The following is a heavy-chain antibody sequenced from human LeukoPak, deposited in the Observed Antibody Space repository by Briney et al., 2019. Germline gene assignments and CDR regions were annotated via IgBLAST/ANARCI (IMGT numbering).Heavy chain of an antibody. Sequence: PGGSLRLSCAASGFTFSSYWMSWVRQAPGKGLEWVANIKQDGSEKYYVDSVKGRFIISRDNAKNSLYLQMNSLRAEDTAVYYCARERVEYSSSCFDYWGQGALVTVSS. V-gene: IGHV3-7*01. CDR2: IKQDGSEK. CDR3: ARERVEYSSSCFDY. CDR1: GFTFSSYW. J-gene: IGHJ4*02. D-gene: IGHD6-13*01.